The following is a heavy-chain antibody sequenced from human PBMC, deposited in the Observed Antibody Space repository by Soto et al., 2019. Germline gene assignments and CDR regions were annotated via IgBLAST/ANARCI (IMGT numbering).Heavy chain of an antibody. CDR3: ARQGPTYYYDSSGYLGFDY. V-gene: IGHV4-59*08. J-gene: IGHJ4*02. CDR2: IYYSGST. D-gene: IGHD3-22*01. Sequence: SETLSLTCTVSGGSISSYYWSWIRQPPGKGLEWIGYIYYSGSTNYNPSLKSRVTISVDTSKNQFSLKLSSVTAADTAVYYCARQGPTYYYDSSGYLGFDYWGQGTLVTVSS. CDR1: GGSISSYY.